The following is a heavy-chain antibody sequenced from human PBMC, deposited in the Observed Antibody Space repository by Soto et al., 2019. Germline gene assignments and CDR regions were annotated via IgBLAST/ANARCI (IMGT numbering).Heavy chain of an antibody. D-gene: IGHD5-12*01. Sequence: SETLSLTCTVSGGSISSGGYYWSWIRQHPGKGLEWIGYIYYSGSTYYNPSLKSRVTISVDTSKNQFSLKLSSVTAADTAVYYCAASCVACGGFNYYGMDVWGQGTTVTVSS. J-gene: IGHJ6*02. CDR1: GGSISSGGYY. CDR3: AASCVACGGFNYYGMDV. V-gene: IGHV4-31*03. CDR2: IYYSGST.